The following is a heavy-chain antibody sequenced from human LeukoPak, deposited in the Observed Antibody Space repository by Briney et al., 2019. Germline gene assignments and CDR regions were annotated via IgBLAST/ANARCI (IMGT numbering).Heavy chain of an antibody. Sequence: PGGSLRLSCAASGFTFSDYSMNWVRQAPGKGLEWVSSISGSSRYKNYADSVKGRFTIYRDNAKNSLHLQMNSLRAEDTAVYYCARDFSDTAYFDHWGQGTLVTVSS. V-gene: IGHV3-21*01. J-gene: IGHJ4*02. D-gene: IGHD5-18*01. CDR2: ISGSSRYK. CDR3: ARDFSDTAYFDH. CDR1: GFTFSDYS.